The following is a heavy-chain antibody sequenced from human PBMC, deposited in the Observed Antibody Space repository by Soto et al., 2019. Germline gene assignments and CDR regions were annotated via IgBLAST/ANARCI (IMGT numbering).Heavy chain of an antibody. J-gene: IGHJ4*02. V-gene: IGHV4-4*02. D-gene: IGHD3-16*02. CDR1: SGSISSSNW. CDR2: IYHSGST. Sequence: QVQLQESGPGLVKPSGTLSLTCAVSSGSISSSNWWSWVRQPPGKGLEWIGEIYHSGSTNYNPSLKSRVTISVDKSKNQFSLKLSSVTAADTAVYYCARGPPGYDYIWGSYRQYYFDYWGQGTLVTVSS. CDR3: ARGPPGYDYIWGSYRQYYFDY.